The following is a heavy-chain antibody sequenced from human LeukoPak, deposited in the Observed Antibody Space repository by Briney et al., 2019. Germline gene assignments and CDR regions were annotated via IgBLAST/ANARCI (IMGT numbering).Heavy chain of an antibody. CDR2: MSYDGSEK. J-gene: IGHJ5*02. V-gene: IGHV3-30*04. CDR3: AREYSSGWKNWFAP. Sequence: GGSLRLSCAASGFTFSTYAMHWVRQAPGKGLEWVGVMSYDGSEKYYADSVRGRFTISRDNSKNTLYLQMSSLRSDDMAVYYCAREYSSGWKNWFAPWGQGTLVTVSS. CDR1: GFTFSTYA. D-gene: IGHD6-19*01.